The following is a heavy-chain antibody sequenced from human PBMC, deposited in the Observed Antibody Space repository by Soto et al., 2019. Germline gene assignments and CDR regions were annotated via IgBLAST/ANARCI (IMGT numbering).Heavy chain of an antibody. J-gene: IGHJ4*02. CDR3: AREPIGSGLQAVEY. CDR1: GGSFSGYY. CDR2: INHSGST. V-gene: IGHV4-34*01. Sequence: QVQLQQWGAGLLKPSETLSLTCAVYGGSFSGYYWSWIRQPPGKGLVWIGEINHSGSTNYNQSLQSRVPIPVDTSKGQLSLKLSSVTAADAAVYYCAREPIGSGLQAVEYWGQGTLVTVSS. D-gene: IGHD2-15*01.